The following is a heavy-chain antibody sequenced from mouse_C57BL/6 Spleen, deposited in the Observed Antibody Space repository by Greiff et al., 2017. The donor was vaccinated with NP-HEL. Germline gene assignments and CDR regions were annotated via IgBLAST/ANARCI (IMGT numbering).Heavy chain of an antibody. CDR3: ARSLGRREYLYFDV. D-gene: IGHD4-1*01. V-gene: IGHV1-69*01. CDR1: GYTFTSYW. CDR2: IDPSDSYT. J-gene: IGHJ1*03. Sequence: QVQLQQPGAELVMPGASVKLSCKASGYTFTSYWMHWVKQRPGQGLEWIGEIDPSDSYTNYNQKFKGKSTLTVDKSSSTAYMQLSSLTSEDSAVYYCARSLGRREYLYFDVWGTGTTVTVSS.